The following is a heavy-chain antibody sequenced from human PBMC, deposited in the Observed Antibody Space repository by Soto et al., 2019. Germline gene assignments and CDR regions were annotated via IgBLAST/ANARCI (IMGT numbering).Heavy chain of an antibody. CDR1: GYTFTRHY. J-gene: IGHJ4*02. D-gene: IGHD2-2*02. CDR2: INPSGGST. Sequence: ASVKVSCKASGYTFTRHYMHWVRQAPGQGLEWMGTINPSGGSTSNAQRFQGRITMTRDTSTSTVYMELSSLRSDDTAVYYCARDVVEVPSALYHYEHWGQGTLVTVSS. V-gene: IGHV1-46*01. CDR3: ARDVVEVPSALYHYEH.